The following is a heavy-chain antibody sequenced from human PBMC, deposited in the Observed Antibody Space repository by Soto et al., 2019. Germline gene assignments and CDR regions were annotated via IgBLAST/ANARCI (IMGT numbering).Heavy chain of an antibody. CDR2: ISPSGDST. D-gene: IGHD6-19*01. V-gene: IGHV3-23*01. CDR1: GFMFNTYA. J-gene: IGHJ4*02. Sequence: GGSLRLSCAASGFMFNTYAMSWVRQAPGKGLEWVSTISPSGDSTYYADSVKGRFTVSRDNSKNTLYLQMNSLRAEDTAIYFCVKGGWLDYWGQGTLVTVSS. CDR3: VKGGWLDY.